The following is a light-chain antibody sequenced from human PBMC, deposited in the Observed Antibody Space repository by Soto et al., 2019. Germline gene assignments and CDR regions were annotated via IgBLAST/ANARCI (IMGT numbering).Light chain of an antibody. V-gene: IGKV1-5*03. CDR1: RSISTW. Sequence: DIQMTQSPSTLSASVGDRVTITCRASRSISTWLAWYQQKPGKAPKLLIYKASSLESGVPSRFSGSGSGTEFTLTISSLQPDDFATYSCQQYNNYPWTFVQGTKVEIK. J-gene: IGKJ1*01. CDR2: KAS. CDR3: QQYNNYPWT.